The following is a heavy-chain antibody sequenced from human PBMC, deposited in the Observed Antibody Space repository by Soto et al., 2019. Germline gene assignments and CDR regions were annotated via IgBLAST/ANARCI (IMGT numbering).Heavy chain of an antibody. D-gene: IGHD1-1*01. CDR1: GYDFTTYG. Sequence: QVHLVQSGAEVKKSGASVKVSCKGSGYDFTTYGITWVRQAPGQGLEWVAWISAHNGNTDYAQKLQGRIPRHKDTPTSTAYMELRSLRSGTADVDYCARGGYGDYGGQGALVTVSS. CDR3: ARGGYGDY. CDR2: ISAHNGNT. J-gene: IGHJ4*02. V-gene: IGHV1-18*01.